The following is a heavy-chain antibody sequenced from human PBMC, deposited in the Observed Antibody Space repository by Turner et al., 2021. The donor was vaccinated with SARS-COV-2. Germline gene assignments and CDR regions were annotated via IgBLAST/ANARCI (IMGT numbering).Heavy chain of an antibody. J-gene: IGHJ4*02. CDR3: TRELGYCSDGSCRFEYDY. D-gene: IGHD2-15*01. Sequence: QVQLQESGPGLVKPSATLSLTCTVSGASISGSYWSWVRQPPGKGLEWIGYIHCRGTTNYNPSLRSRVTISLDTSKSQFSLHLRSVTAADTAVYYCTRELGYCSDGSCRFEYDYWGQGTLVTVSS. V-gene: IGHV4-59*01. CDR1: GASISGSY. CDR2: IHCRGTT.